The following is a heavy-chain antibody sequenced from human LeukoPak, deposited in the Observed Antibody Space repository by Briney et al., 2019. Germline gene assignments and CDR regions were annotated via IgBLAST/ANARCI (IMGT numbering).Heavy chain of an antibody. D-gene: IGHD1-26*01. CDR2: IYYSGST. J-gene: IGHJ6*02. CDR1: GGSISSYY. V-gene: IGHV4-59*08. CDR3: ARLLGPSGSYYFPYYYYGMDV. Sequence: SETLSLTCTVSGGSISSYYWSWIRQPPGKGLEWIGYIYYSGSTNYNPSLKSRVTISVDTSKNQFSLKLSSVTAADTAVYYCARLLGPSGSYYFPYYYYGMDVWGQGTTVTVSS.